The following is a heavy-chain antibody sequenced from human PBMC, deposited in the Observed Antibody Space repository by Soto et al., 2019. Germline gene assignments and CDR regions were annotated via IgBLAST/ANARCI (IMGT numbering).Heavy chain of an antibody. V-gene: IGHV3-23*01. D-gene: IGHD2-15*01. J-gene: IGHJ6*03. CDR1: GFTFSSYA. CDR3: AKGGYCSGGSCYGYYYYYMDV. Sequence: EVQLLESGGGLVQPGGSLRLSCAASGFTFSSYAMSCVRQAPGKGLEWVSAISGSGGSTYYADSVKGRFTISRDNSKNTLYLQMNSLRAEDTAVYYCAKGGYCSGGSCYGYYYYYMDVWGKGTTVTVSS. CDR2: ISGSGGST.